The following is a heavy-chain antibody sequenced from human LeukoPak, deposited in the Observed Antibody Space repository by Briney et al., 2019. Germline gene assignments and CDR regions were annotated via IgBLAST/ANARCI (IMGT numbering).Heavy chain of an antibody. CDR1: GGSISSYY. J-gene: IGHJ3*02. V-gene: IGHV4-59*01. CDR2: IYYSGST. D-gene: IGHD5-18*01. CDR3: ARLAGFRGYSYGETWSAFDI. Sequence: SETLSLTCTVSGGSISSYYWSWIRQPPGKGLEWIGYIYYSGSTNYNPSLKSRVTISVDTSKNQFSLRLSSVTAADTAVYYCARLAGFRGYSYGETWSAFDIWGQGTMVTVSS.